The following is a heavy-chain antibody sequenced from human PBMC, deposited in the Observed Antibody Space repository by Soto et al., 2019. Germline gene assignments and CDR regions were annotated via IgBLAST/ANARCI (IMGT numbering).Heavy chain of an antibody. CDR3: ARGGWLQYYFDY. V-gene: IGHV1-69*10. D-gene: IGHD5-12*01. CDR2: IIPILGIA. J-gene: IGHJ4*02. Sequence: ASVKVSCKASGGTFSSYAISWVRQAPGQGLEWMGGIIPILGIANYAQKFQGRVTITADKSTSTAYMELSSLRSEDTAVYYCARGGWLQYYFDYWGQGTLVTVSS. CDR1: GGTFSSYA.